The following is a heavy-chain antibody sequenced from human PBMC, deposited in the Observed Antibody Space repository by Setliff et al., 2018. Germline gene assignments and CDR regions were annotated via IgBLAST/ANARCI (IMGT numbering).Heavy chain of an antibody. CDR2: IDPQKGGT. CDR1: GYTFTAYF. D-gene: IGHD1-26*01. CDR3: ARSRKRPQCGLAGDAFDV. V-gene: IGHV1-2*04. Sequence: ASVKVSCKASGYTFTAYFIHWVRRAPGQGLEWMGWIDPQKGGTQLAQDFEGWVTLTRETSLSTAYREVTRVRSVDTAMFYCARSRKRPQCGLAGDAFDVWGQGTMVTVSS. J-gene: IGHJ3*01.